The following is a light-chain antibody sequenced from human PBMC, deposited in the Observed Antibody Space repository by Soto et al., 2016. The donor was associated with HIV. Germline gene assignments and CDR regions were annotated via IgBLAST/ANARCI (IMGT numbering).Light chain of an antibody. CDR1: KLGDKF. CDR2: EDS. J-gene: IGLJ1*01. CDR3: QAWDSRILYV. Sequence: SYELTQPPSVSVSPGQTASITCSGDKLGDKFTSWYQQKPGQSPILVIYEDSKRPSGIPERFSGSNSGNTATLTISGTQAMDEADYYCQAWDSRILYVFGTGTTVTVL. V-gene: IGLV3-1*01.